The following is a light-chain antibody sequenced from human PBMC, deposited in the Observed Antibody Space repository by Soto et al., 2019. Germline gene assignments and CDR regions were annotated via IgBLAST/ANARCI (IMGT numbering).Light chain of an antibody. V-gene: IGLV1-44*01. CDR3: AAWDDRLDVYV. CDR1: SSNIGSNT. J-gene: IGLJ1*01. Sequence: QSVLTQPPSASLTPGQIVAISGSGSSSNIGSNTVTWYQQLPGTAPKLLIYSTSQRSSGVPGRFSGSKSGASASLSISGLQSEDEADYYCAAWDDRLDVYVFGTGTKVTVL. CDR2: STS.